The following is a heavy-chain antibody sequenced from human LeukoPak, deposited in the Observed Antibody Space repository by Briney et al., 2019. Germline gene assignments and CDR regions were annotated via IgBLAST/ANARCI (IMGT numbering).Heavy chain of an antibody. CDR3: AREGIILGGAIANWYFDL. D-gene: IGHD1-14*01. Sequence: GGSLRLSCAASGFTFSSYAMHWVRQAPGKGLEHVSAISSNGGSTYYANSVKGRFTISRDNSKNTLYLQMGSLRAEDMAVYYCAREGIILGGAIANWYFDLWGRGTLVTVSS. CDR1: GFTFSSYA. V-gene: IGHV3-64*01. J-gene: IGHJ2*01. CDR2: ISSNGGST.